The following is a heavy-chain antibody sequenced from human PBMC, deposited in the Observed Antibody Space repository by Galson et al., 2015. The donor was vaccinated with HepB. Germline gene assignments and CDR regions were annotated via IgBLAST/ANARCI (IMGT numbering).Heavy chain of an antibody. CDR2: IRSKAYGGTT. D-gene: IGHD3-10*01. J-gene: IGHJ4*02. V-gene: IGHV3-49*04. Sequence: SLRLSCAASGFTFGDYAMSWVRQAPGKGLEWVGFIRSKAYGGTTEYAASVKGRFTISRDDSKSIAYLQMNSLKTEDTAVYYCTRGPPRWFGELLPFDYWGQGTLVTVSS. CDR1: GFTFGDYA. CDR3: TRGPPRWFGELLPFDY.